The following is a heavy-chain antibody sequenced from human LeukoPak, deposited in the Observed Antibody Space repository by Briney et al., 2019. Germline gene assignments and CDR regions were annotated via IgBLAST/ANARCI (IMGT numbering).Heavy chain of an antibody. J-gene: IGHJ5*02. CDR2: LSVGGVTT. CDR3: AKDGPVGYCSGGSCSGYNWFDP. CDR1: GFTFSTYA. D-gene: IGHD2-15*01. Sequence: PSASLRLSCAASGFTFSTYAMSWVRQAPGKGLQWVSTLSVGGVTTYYADSVKGRFTIARDNSKNTLYLQMNSLRAEDTAVYYCAKDGPVGYCSGGSCSGYNWFDPWGQGTLVTVSS. V-gene: IGHV3-23*01.